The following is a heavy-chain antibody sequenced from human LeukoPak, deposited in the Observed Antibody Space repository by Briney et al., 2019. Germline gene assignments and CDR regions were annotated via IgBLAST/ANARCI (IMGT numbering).Heavy chain of an antibody. CDR2: ISYDGSNK. CDR3: AKDLHGSGSYLDY. J-gene: IGHJ4*02. V-gene: IGHV3-30*18. D-gene: IGHD3-10*01. CDR1: GFTFSSYG. Sequence: GGSLRLSCAASGFTFSSYGMHWVRQAPGKGLEWVAVISYDGSNKYYADSVKGRFTISRDNSKNPLYLQMNSLRAEDTAVYYCAKDLHGSGSYLDYWGQGTLVTVSS.